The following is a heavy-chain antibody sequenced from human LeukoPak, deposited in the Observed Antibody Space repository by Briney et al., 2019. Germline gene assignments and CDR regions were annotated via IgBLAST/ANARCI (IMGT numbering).Heavy chain of an antibody. CDR1: GGTFSSYA. CDR3: ARAENYDILTGRPFYYYYYGMDV. Sequence: SVKVSCKASGGTFSSYAISWVRQAPGQGLEWMGGIIPIFGTANYAQKFQGRVTITADESTSTAYMELSSLRSEDTAVYYCARAENYDILTGRPFYYYYYGMDVWGQGTTVTVSS. V-gene: IGHV1-69*13. D-gene: IGHD3-9*01. CDR2: IIPIFGTA. J-gene: IGHJ6*02.